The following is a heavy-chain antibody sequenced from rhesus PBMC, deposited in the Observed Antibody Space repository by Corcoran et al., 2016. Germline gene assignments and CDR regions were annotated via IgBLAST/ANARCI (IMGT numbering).Heavy chain of an antibody. J-gene: IGHJ4*01. CDR2: IYGNSART. V-gene: IGHV4-73*01. Sequence: QVQLQQWGEGLVKPSETLSLTCAVYGGSISGYYYWSCIRQPPGKGLEWIGYIYGNSARTNYNPSLKNRVTILKDTSKNQFALKLSSMTAADTAVYYCAREGLRYYFDYWGQGVLVTVSS. D-gene: IGHD2-21*01. CDR3: AREGLRYYFDY. CDR1: GGSISGYYY.